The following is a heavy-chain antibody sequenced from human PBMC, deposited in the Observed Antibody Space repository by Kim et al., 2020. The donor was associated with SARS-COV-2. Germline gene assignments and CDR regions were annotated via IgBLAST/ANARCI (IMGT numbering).Heavy chain of an antibody. Sequence: ASVKVSCKVSGYTLTELSMHWVRQAPGKGLEWMGGFDPEDGETIYAQKFQGRVTMTEDTSTDTAYMELSSLRSEDTAVYYCATGPSGLPPSTIRMCWFDPWGQGTLGTVSS. CDR2: FDPEDGET. V-gene: IGHV1-24*01. CDR1: GYTLTELS. D-gene: IGHD3-10*01. CDR3: ATGPSGLPPSTIRMCWFDP. J-gene: IGHJ5*02.